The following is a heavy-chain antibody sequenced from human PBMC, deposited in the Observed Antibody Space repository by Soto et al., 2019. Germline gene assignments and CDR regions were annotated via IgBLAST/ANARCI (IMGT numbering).Heavy chain of an antibody. CDR1: GGTFSSYA. CDR3: ARNTMVRGVITLDY. CDR2: IIPIFGTA. Sequence: QVQLVQSGAEVKKPGSSVKVSCKASGGTFSSYAISWVRQAPGQGLEWMGGIIPIFGTANYAQKFQGRVTXXAXECXSTAYMELSSLRYEDTAVYYCARNTMVRGVITLDYWGQGTLVTVSS. V-gene: IGHV1-69*12. J-gene: IGHJ4*02. D-gene: IGHD3-10*01.